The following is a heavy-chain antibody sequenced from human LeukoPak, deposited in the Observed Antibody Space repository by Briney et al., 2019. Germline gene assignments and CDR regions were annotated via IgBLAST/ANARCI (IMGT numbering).Heavy chain of an antibody. CDR1: GGSFSGYY. V-gene: IGHV4-34*01. CDR3: ARGGAGDCSGGSCLYYFDY. D-gene: IGHD2-15*01. CDR2: INHSGST. J-gene: IGHJ4*02. Sequence: SETLSLTCAVYGGSFSGYYWSWIRQPPGKGLEWIGEINHSGSTNYNPSLKSRVTISVDTSKNQFSLKLSSETAADTAVYYCARGGAGDCSGGSCLYYFDYWGQGTLVTVSS.